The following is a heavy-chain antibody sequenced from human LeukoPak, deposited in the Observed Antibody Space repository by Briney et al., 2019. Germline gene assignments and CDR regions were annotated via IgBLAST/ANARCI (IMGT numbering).Heavy chain of an antibody. Sequence: ASVKVSCKASGYTFSDYFLHWVRQAPGQGLEWMGWVKPDTGGINYAQKFQGRVTMTRETSISTASMELSRLKSDDTAVYYCATVASWDYGSGSFCTLVYWGQGTLVTVSS. CDR2: VKPDTGGI. V-gene: IGHV1-2*02. CDR1: GYTFSDYF. D-gene: IGHD3-10*01. J-gene: IGHJ4*02. CDR3: ATVASWDYGSGSFCTLVY.